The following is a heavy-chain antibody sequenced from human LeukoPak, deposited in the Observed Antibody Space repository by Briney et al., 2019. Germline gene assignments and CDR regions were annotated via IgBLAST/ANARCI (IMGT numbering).Heavy chain of an antibody. Sequence: PGGSLRLSCAASGFTFSSHSMNWVRQAPGKGLEWVSSISSSSSYIYYADSVKGRFTISRDSAKNSLYLQMNSLRSEDTAVYYCARVFEAARLRREYMDVWGKGTTVTVSS. D-gene: IGHD6-6*01. CDR1: GFTFSSHS. CDR2: ISSSSSYI. V-gene: IGHV3-21*04. CDR3: ARVFEAARLRREYMDV. J-gene: IGHJ6*03.